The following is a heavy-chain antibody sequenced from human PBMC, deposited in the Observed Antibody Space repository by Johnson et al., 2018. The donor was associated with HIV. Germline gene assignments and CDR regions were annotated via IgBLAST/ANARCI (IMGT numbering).Heavy chain of an antibody. D-gene: IGHD4-17*01. CDR2: IKSNTDGGTT. V-gene: IGHV3-15*01. J-gene: IGHJ3*02. Sequence: MQLVESGGGLVKPGGSLRLSCAASGFTFSNAWMSWVRQAPGKGLEWVGRIKSNTDGGTTDYAAPVKGRFTISRDDSKNTLYLQMNSLKTEDTAVYYCTTAFTVTGAFDIWGQGTMVTVSS. CDR1: GFTFSNAW. CDR3: TTAFTVTGAFDI.